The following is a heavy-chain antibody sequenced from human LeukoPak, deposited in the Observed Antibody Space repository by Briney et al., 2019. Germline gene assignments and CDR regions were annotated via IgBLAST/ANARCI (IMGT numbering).Heavy chain of an antibody. J-gene: IGHJ5*02. Sequence: ASVKVSCKASGYTFTGYYMHWVRQAPGQGLEWMGWTNPNSGGTNYAQKFQGRVTMTRDTSISTAYMELSRLRSDDTAVYYCARDAYCSSTSCFNWFDPWGQGTLVTVSS. D-gene: IGHD2-2*01. CDR3: ARDAYCSSTSCFNWFDP. CDR2: TNPNSGGT. V-gene: IGHV1-2*02. CDR1: GYTFTGYY.